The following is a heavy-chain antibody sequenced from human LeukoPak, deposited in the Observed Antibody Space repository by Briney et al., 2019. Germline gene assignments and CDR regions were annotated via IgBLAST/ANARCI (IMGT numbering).Heavy chain of an antibody. CDR3: AKSQRNDQQVVQRIDY. CDR1: RFTFSTYA. J-gene: IGHJ4*02. V-gene: IGHV3-23*01. CDR2: ISCSGDTT. Sequence: PGGSLRLSCTASRFTFSTYAMSWVRQAPGKGLEWVSSISCSGDTTYYTGSVKGRFTISRDNSKNALYLQMSSLRAEDTAVYYCAKSQRNDQQVVQRIDYWGQGTLVTVSS. D-gene: IGHD2-2*01.